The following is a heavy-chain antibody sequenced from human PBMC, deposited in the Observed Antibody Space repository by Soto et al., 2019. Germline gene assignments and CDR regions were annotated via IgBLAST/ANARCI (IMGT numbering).Heavy chain of an antibody. CDR2: ISAYNGNT. V-gene: IGHV1-18*01. J-gene: IGHJ3*02. Sequence: ASVKVSCKASGYTFTSYGITWVRQAPGQGLEYTGWISAYNGNTNYAQKLQGRVTMTADTSTNTAYMELRSLRSDDTAVYYCARYCSGGSCDSNTAFDIWG. CDR1: GYTFTSYG. D-gene: IGHD2-15*01. CDR3: ARYCSGGSCDSNTAFDI.